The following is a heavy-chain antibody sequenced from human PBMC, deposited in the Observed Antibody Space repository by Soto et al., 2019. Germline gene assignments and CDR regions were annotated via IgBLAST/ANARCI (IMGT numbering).Heavy chain of an antibody. V-gene: IGHV3-33*01. CDR1: GITFSHYG. D-gene: IGHD3-22*01. Sequence: QVQLVESGGGVVQPGRSLRLSCAASGITFSHYGTHWVRQAPGKGLEWVAVIWYDGRDKYYADSVKGRVTISRDNSKNTLDLQLNSLTADDTAVYYCVSGYGYFDTWGQGTLVTVSS. CDR3: VSGYGYFDT. CDR2: IWYDGRDK. J-gene: IGHJ4*02.